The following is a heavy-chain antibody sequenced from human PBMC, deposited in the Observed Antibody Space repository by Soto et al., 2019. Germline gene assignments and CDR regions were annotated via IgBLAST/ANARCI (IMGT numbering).Heavy chain of an antibody. Sequence: GGSLRPSCAASGFTFSSYSMHWVRQVPGKGPVWVSRMNEDGVTTTYADSVKGRFTISRDNDKNTLYLQLDSLRVEDTAMYYCTRGPRPSSAGTGAYWGPGTQVTVSS. CDR3: TRGPRPSSAGTGAY. V-gene: IGHV3-74*03. J-gene: IGHJ4*02. CDR1: GFTFSSYS. D-gene: IGHD6-13*01. CDR2: MNEDGVTT.